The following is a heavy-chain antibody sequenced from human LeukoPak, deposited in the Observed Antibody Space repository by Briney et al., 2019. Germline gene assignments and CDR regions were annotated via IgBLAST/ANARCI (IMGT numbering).Heavy chain of an antibody. CDR1: GGSFSDYY. V-gene: IGHV4-34*01. J-gene: IGHJ3*02. Sequence: SETLSLTCAVYGGSFSDYYWTWIRQPPGKGLEWIWEINHRGSTHYNPSLKSRVTISVDTSKKQFSLKLSSVTAADTAVYYCATYSTGFDIWGQGTVVTVSS. D-gene: IGHD6-19*01. CDR3: ATYSTGFDI. CDR2: INHRGST.